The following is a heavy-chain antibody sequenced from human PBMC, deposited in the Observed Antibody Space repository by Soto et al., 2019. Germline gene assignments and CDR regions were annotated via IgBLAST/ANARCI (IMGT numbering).Heavy chain of an antibody. J-gene: IGHJ4*02. CDR1: GFTFSSYS. D-gene: IGHD2-15*01. CDR2: ITFNGVIM. Sequence: GGSLRLSCAASGFTFSSYSMSWVRQAPGKGLEWISYITFNGVIMYADSVRGRFTISRGNVKNSVYLQMNSLRDEDTAVYYCAREPVPENSMKWWFDYWGQGTLVTVSS. CDR3: AREPVPENSMKWWFDY. V-gene: IGHV3-48*02.